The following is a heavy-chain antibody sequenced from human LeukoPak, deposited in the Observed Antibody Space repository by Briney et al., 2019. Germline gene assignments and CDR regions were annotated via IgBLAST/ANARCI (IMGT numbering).Heavy chain of an antibody. V-gene: IGHV4-31*03. Sequence: SSETLSLTCTVSGGSASSGNYYWSWIRQHPGKGLEWIGYIYYSGSTYYNPSLKSRVTISVDTSKNQFSLKLSSVTAADTAVYYCARDGSGSYYKWRDNWFDPWGQGTLVTVSS. J-gene: IGHJ5*02. D-gene: IGHD3-10*01. CDR2: IYYSGST. CDR1: GGSASSGNYY. CDR3: ARDGSGSYYKWRDNWFDP.